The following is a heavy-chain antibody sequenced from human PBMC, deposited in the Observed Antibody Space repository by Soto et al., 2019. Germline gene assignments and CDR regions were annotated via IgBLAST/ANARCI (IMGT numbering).Heavy chain of an antibody. V-gene: IGHV3-20*04. CDR2: IHSGGST. Sequence: GGSLRLSCAASGFTVSHNDMSWVRQAPGKGLEWVSMIHSGGSTGYADSVKGRFTISRDNAKNSLYLQMNSLRAEDTALYYCARDPLVRGVIQDYWGQGTLVTVSS. D-gene: IGHD3-10*01. CDR1: GFTVSHND. J-gene: IGHJ4*02. CDR3: ARDPLVRGVIQDY.